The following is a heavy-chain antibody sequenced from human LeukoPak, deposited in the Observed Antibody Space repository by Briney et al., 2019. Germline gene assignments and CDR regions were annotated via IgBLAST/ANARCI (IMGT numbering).Heavy chain of an antibody. Sequence: PGGSLRLSCAASGFTVSSNFMAWVRQAPGKGLEWVSVIYGGGSTYYADSVKGRFTISRDNSKNTLYLQMNSLRAEDTAVYYCARDIFGGLGNSWGQGTLVTVSS. CDR1: GFTVSSNF. J-gene: IGHJ4*02. V-gene: IGHV3-66*01. CDR2: IYGGGST. D-gene: IGHD4-23*01. CDR3: ARDIFGGLGNS.